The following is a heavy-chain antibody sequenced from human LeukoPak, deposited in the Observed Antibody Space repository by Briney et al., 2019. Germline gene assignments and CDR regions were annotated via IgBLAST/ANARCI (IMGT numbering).Heavy chain of an antibody. J-gene: IGHJ5*02. CDR2: ISGSGGST. D-gene: IGHD2-2*01. CDR3: AKSTTDYQLLDNWFDP. Sequence: GGSLRLSCAASGFTFSSYAMSWVRQAPGKGLEWVSAISGSGGSTYYADSVKGRFTISRDNSKNTLYLQMNSLRAEDTAVYYCAKSTTDYQLLDNWFDPWGQGTLVTVSP. CDR1: GFTFSSYA. V-gene: IGHV3-23*01.